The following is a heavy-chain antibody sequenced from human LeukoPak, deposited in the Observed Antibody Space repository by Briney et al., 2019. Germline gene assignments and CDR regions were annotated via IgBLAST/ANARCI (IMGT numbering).Heavy chain of an antibody. Sequence: GGSLRLSCAASGFTFSSYGMSWVRQAPGKGLEWVSYISSSSSTIYYADSVKGRFTISRDNSKNTLYLQMNSLRAEDTAVYYCARDLSGVTGYTYGRGIDYWGQGTLVTVSS. D-gene: IGHD5-18*01. V-gene: IGHV3-48*01. J-gene: IGHJ4*02. CDR3: ARDLSGVTGYTYGRGIDY. CDR1: GFTFSSYG. CDR2: ISSSSSTI.